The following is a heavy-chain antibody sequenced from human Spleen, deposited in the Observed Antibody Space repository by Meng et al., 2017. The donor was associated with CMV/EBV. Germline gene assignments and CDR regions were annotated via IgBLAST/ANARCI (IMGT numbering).Heavy chain of an antibody. J-gene: IGHJ4*02. CDR3: ARNPSLYSSGRQFDY. CDR2: IYYSGST. D-gene: IGHD3-22*01. CDR1: GGSISSGGYY. V-gene: IGHV4-31*03. Sequence: SETLSLTCTVSGGSISSGGYYWSWIRQHPGKGLEWIGYIYYSGSTYYNPSLKSRVTISVDTSKNQFSLKLSSVTAADTAVYYCARNPSLYSSGRQFDYWGQGTLVTVSS.